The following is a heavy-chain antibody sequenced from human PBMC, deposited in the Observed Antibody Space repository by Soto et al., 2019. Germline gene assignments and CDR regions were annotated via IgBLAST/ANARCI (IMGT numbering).Heavy chain of an antibody. CDR3: AKDSVLRLWAAATPGFDP. D-gene: IGHD2-15*01. CDR2: LSGSGGST. V-gene: IGHV3-23*01. Sequence: HPGGSLRLSCAASGFTVSSNYMSWVRQAPGKGLEWVSALSGSGGSTYYADSVKGRFTISRDNSKNTLYLQMNSLRVEDTAVYHCAKDSVLRLWAAATPGFDPWGQGTLVTVSS. J-gene: IGHJ5*02. CDR1: GFTVSSNY.